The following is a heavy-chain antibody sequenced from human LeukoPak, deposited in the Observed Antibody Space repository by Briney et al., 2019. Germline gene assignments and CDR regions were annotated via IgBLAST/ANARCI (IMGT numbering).Heavy chain of an antibody. CDR3: AKDREMYYGSGSYFDY. CDR2: FSWNSGSI. J-gene: IGHJ4*02. V-gene: IGHV3-9*01. CDR1: GFTFDDYA. Sequence: HPGGSLRLSCAASGFTFDDYAMHWVRQAPGKGLEWVSGFSWNSGSIDYADSVKGRFTISRDNAKNSLYLQMNGLRAEDTALYYCAKDREMYYGSGSYFDYWGQGTLVTVSS. D-gene: IGHD3-10*01.